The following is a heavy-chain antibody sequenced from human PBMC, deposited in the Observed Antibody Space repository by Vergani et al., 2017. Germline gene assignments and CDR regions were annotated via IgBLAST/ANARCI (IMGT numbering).Heavy chain of an antibody. CDR3: ARHTTYTDS. D-gene: IGHD1-1*01. J-gene: IGHJ4*02. Sequence: EVALVQSGPEMRTPGESLKISCKGSEYSFGHYWIGWVRQMPGKGLGWMGIIYPADSDTRYSPSFQGQVTISADKSISTAFLQWDSLKASDTALYYCARHTTYTDSWGQGTMVTVSS. V-gene: IGHV5-51*01. CDR2: IYPADSDT. CDR1: EYSFGHYW.